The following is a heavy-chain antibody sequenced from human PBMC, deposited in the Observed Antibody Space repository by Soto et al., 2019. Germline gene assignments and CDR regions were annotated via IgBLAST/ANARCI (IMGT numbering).Heavy chain of an antibody. CDR1: GYAFSSYA. D-gene: IGHD4-17*01. CDR2: ISAYNGNT. J-gene: IGHJ4*02. V-gene: IGHV1-18*01. CDR3: ARDLHGDPYY. Sequence: ASVKVSCKASGYAFSSYAMHWVRQAPGQRLEWMGWISAYNGNTNYAQKLQGRVTMTTDTSTSTAYMELRSLRSDDTAVYYCARDLHGDPYYWGQGTLVTVS.